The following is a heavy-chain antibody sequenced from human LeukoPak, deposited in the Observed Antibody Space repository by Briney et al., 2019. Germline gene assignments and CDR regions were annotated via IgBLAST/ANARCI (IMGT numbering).Heavy chain of an antibody. CDR2: IYYSGST. CDR3: ARHVSNLSLWFGELLPFDY. V-gene: IGHV4-4*02. J-gene: IGHJ4*02. D-gene: IGHD3-10*01. Sequence: PSGTLSRTCAVSSGSIRDTNWWSWVRQPPVKGLEWIGSIYYSGSTYYNPSLKSRVTISVDTSQKQFSLKLSSVTAADTAVYYCARHVSNLSLWFGELLPFDYWGQGTLVTVSS. CDR1: SGSIRDTNW.